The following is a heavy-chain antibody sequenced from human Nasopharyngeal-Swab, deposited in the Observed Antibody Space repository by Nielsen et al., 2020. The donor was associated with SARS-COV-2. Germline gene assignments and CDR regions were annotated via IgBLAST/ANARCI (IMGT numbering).Heavy chain of an antibody. D-gene: IGHD1-26*01. V-gene: IGHV1-46*01. CDR2: INPSGGST. Sequence: WVRQAPGQGLEWMGIINPSGGSTSYAQKFQGRVTMTRDTSTSTVYMELSSLRSEDTAVYYCAREIVGASYYYYGMDVWGQGTTFPVSS. CDR3: AREIVGASYYYYGMDV. J-gene: IGHJ6*02.